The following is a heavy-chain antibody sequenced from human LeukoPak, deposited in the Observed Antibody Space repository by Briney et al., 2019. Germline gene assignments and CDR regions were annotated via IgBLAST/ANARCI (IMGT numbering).Heavy chain of an antibody. CDR1: GGSISSGSYY. J-gene: IGHJ6*03. CDR2: IYTSGST. Sequence: SQTLSLTCTVSGGSISSGSYYWSWIRQPAGKGLEWIGRIYTSGSTNYNPSLKSRVTMSVDTSKNQFSLKLSSVTAADTAVYYCARSPDITMVRGVIGEYYYYYYMDVWGKGTTVTISS. D-gene: IGHD3-10*01. CDR3: ARSPDITMVRGVIGEYYYYYYMDV. V-gene: IGHV4-61*02.